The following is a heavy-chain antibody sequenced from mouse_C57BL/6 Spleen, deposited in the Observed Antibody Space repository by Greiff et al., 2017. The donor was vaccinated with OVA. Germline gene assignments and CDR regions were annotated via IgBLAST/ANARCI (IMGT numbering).Heavy chain of an antibody. CDR1: GYTFTSYW. V-gene: IGHV1-64*01. CDR3: ARLWDGYAMDY. CDR2: IHPNSGST. J-gene: IGHJ4*01. D-gene: IGHD4-1*01. Sequence: VQLQQPGAELVKPGASVKLSCKASGYTFTSYWMHWVKQRPGQGLEWIGMIHPNSGSTNYNEKFKSKATLTVDKSSSTAYMQLSSLTSEDSAVYYCARLWDGYAMDYWGQGTSVTVSS.